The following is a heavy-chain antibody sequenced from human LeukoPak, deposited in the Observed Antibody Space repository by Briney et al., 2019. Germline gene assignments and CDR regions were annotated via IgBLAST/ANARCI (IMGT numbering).Heavy chain of an antibody. D-gene: IGHD2-2*01. CDR1: GYSFTNYW. Sequence: GESLKTSCKGSGYSFTNYWIGWVRQMPGKGLEWMGIIYPGDSDSRYSPSFQGQVTISADKSISTAYLQWSSLKASDTAMYYCARPFYCSSTTCPAFDIWGQGTMVTVSS. CDR2: IYPGDSDS. CDR3: ARPFYCSSTTCPAFDI. V-gene: IGHV5-51*01. J-gene: IGHJ3*02.